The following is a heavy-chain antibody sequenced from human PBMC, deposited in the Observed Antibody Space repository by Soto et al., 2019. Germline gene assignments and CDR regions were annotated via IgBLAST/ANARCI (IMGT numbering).Heavy chain of an antibody. CDR1: GGSISSGDYY. J-gene: IGHJ6*02. Sequence: SETLSLTCTVSGGSISSGDYYWGWIRQPPGKGLEWIGSIYYSGSTYYNPSLKSRVTISVDTSKNQFSLKLSSVTAADTAVYYCARVYHRSGMDVWGQGTTVTVSS. D-gene: IGHD3-22*01. V-gene: IGHV4-39*01. CDR2: IYYSGST. CDR3: ARVYHRSGMDV.